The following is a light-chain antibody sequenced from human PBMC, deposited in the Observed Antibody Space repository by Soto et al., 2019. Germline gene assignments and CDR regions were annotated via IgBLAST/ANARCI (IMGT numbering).Light chain of an antibody. CDR2: RAT. Sequence: EVLMTLSPAALSVSPEETATLSCRASHSVVDNLAWYQQRPGQAPRLLIYRATSRATGVPARFSGSGTGTEFTLTIRSLQSEDFAVYYCQQYDVWPPITFGQGTRLEIK. V-gene: IGKV3-15*01. CDR3: QQYDVWPPIT. J-gene: IGKJ5*01. CDR1: HSVVDN.